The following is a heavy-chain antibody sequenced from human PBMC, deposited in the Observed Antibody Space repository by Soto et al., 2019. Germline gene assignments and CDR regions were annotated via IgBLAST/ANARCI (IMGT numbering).Heavy chain of an antibody. CDR2: ISAYNGNT. CDR1: GYTFTSYG. J-gene: IGHJ6*02. CDR3: AREFEYSSSYGPPGIYYYRMDV. D-gene: IGHD6-6*01. Sequence: RASVKVSCKASGYTFTSYGISWVRQAPGQGLEWMGWISAYNGNTNYAQKLQGRVTMTTDTSTSTAYMELRSLRSGDTAVYYCAREFEYSSSYGPPGIYYYRMDVWGQ. V-gene: IGHV1-18*01.